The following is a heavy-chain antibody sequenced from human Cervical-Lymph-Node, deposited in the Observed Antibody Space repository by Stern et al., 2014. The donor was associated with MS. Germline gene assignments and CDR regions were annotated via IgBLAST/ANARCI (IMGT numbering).Heavy chain of an antibody. CDR1: RFTFEDYT. V-gene: IGHV3-9*01. CDR2: ISWNRATI. Sequence: EVQLVESGGGLVQPGRSLRLSCAASRFTFEDYTMHWVRQATGKGLEWVSGISWNRATIDYADSVKGRFTISRDNAKNSLYLQMNNLRAEDTALYYCAKDTRAYYYYQMDVWGQGTTVTVSS. CDR3: AKDTRAYYYYQMDV. D-gene: IGHD2-21*01. J-gene: IGHJ6*03.